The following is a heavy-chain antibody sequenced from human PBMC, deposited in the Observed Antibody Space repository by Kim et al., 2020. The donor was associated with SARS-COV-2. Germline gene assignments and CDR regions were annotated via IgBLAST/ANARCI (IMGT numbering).Heavy chain of an antibody. Sequence: ASVKVSCKASGYIFTDYYMHWVRQAPGQGLEWLGWINPKTGGTTYAPKFRGRVTMTRDTSITTAYMELTRLTSDDTAVYSCARHHYYNFYYGADVWGQGTSVTVSS. CDR3: ARHHYYNFYYGADV. CDR2: INPKTGGT. CDR1: GYIFTDYY. J-gene: IGHJ6*02. V-gene: IGHV1-2*07. D-gene: IGHD1-26*01.